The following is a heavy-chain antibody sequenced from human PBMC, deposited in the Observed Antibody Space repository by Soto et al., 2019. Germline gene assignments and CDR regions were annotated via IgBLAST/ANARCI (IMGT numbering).Heavy chain of an antibody. J-gene: IGHJ5*02. D-gene: IGHD3-10*02. CDR2: MSYDGSAK. V-gene: IGHV3-30*03. CDR3: AIVRVAHSPLDP. Sequence: WGSLRLSCECSGFIFSNNGMHWVRQAPGKGLEWVAFMSYDGSAKFLADSVKGRFTISRDNSKSTLFLQMSSLRAEDTAMYYCAIVRVAHSPLDPWGQGTMVTVSS. CDR1: GFIFSNNG.